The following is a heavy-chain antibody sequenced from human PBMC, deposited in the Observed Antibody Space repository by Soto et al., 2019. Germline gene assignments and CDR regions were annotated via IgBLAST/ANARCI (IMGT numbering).Heavy chain of an antibody. V-gene: IGHV3-74*01. CDR1: GFRFSSFW. CDR3: VRENGYYGMDV. D-gene: IGHD2-8*01. CDR2: IDSDGSST. J-gene: IGHJ6*02. Sequence: GGSLRLSCAASGFRFSSFWMHWVRQAPGKGLVWVSRIDSDGSSTSYADSVKGRFTISRDNAKNTLYLQMNSLRAEDTALYYCVRENGYYGMDVWGQGTTVTVSS.